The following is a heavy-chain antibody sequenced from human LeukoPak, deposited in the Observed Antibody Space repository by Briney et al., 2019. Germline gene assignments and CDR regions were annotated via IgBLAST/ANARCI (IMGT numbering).Heavy chain of an antibody. V-gene: IGHV3-21*01. J-gene: IGHJ3*02. CDR1: GFTFRSYS. D-gene: IGHD6-13*01. CDR2: ISSSSSYI. Sequence: GGSLRLSCAASGFTFRSYSMNWVRQSPGKGLEWVSSISSSSSYIYYADSVKGRFNISRDNAKNSLYLQMTSLRAEDTAVYYCAREAAAAPSAFDIWGQRTMVTASS. CDR3: AREAAAAPSAFDI.